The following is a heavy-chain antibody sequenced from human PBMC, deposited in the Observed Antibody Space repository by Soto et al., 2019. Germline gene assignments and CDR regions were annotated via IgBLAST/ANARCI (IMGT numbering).Heavy chain of an antibody. J-gene: IGHJ6*02. CDR2: TFPMFGKA. Sequence: QVQLVQSGAEVKKPGSSVKVSCKASGGTFSSYAISWVRQAPGQGLEWMGGTFPMFGKANYAQKFQGRVTISADKSTSTAYMELRSLTSEDTAVYYCATFDISTWLDGMGVWGQGTTVTVSS. V-gene: IGHV1-69*06. CDR1: GGTFSSYA. CDR3: ATFDISTWLDGMGV. D-gene: IGHD6-13*01.